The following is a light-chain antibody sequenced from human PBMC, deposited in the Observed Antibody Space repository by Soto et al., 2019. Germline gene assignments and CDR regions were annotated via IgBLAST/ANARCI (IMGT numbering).Light chain of an antibody. CDR1: NSNIGSKY. Sequence: QSVLTRPPSASGTPGQRVTISCSGSNSNIGSKYVYWYQQLPGTAPKLLLYRNNQRPSGVPDRFSGSKSGTSASLAISGLRSEDEADYYCAAWDNSLVGGPAFGGGTKLTVL. CDR2: RNN. V-gene: IGLV1-47*01. J-gene: IGLJ2*01. CDR3: AAWDNSLVGGPA.